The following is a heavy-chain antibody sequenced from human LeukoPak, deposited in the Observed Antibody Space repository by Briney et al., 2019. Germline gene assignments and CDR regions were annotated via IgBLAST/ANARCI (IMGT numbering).Heavy chain of an antibody. CDR1: GGSISSNY. CDR2: IYYSGST. Sequence: SETLSLTCIVSGGSISSNYWSWIRQPPGKGLEWIGHIYYSGSTNYNPSLKSRVTISVDTSKNQFSLKLSSVTAADTAVYYCAREGDYDSSGYYYRWFDPWGQGTLVTVSS. D-gene: IGHD3-22*01. J-gene: IGHJ5*02. V-gene: IGHV4-59*01. CDR3: AREGDYDSSGYYYRWFDP.